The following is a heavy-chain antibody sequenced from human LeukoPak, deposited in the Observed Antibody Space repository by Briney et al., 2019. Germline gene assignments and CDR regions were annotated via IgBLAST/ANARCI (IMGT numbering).Heavy chain of an antibody. Sequence: SETLSLTCTVSGGSISSGTYYWGWIRQPPGKGLEWIGSIYYSGSTNYNPSLKSRVTISVDTSKNQFSLKLSSVTAADTAVYYCARDLRLDSSTSWENDYWGQGTLVTVSS. CDR3: ARDLRLDSSTSWENDY. CDR1: GGSISSGTYY. CDR2: IYYSGST. J-gene: IGHJ4*02. V-gene: IGHV4-39*07. D-gene: IGHD2-2*01.